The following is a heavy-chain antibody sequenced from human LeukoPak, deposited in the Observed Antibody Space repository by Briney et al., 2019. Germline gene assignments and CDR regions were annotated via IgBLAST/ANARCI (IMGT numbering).Heavy chain of an antibody. CDR2: INHSGST. D-gene: IGHD3-22*01. V-gene: IGHV4-34*01. J-gene: IGHJ2*01. Sequence: SETLSLTCAVYGGSFSGYYWSWIRQPPGKGLEWIGEINHSGSTNYNPSLKSRVTISVDTSKNQFSLKLSSVTAADTAVYYCASRNYYDSSGYPNWYFDLWGRGTLVTVSS. CDR3: ASRNYYDSSGYPNWYFDL. CDR1: GGSFSGYY.